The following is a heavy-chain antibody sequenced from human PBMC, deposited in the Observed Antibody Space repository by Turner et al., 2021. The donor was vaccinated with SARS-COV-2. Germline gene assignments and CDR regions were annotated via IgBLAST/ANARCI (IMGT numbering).Heavy chain of an antibody. CDR2: ISAYNGNT. J-gene: IGHJ3*02. CDR3: AREGTYAVVIKEDAFDI. D-gene: IGHD2-15*01. Sequence: QVQLVQSGAEVKKPGASVKVSCKASGYTFTSYSISWVRQAPGQGLEWMGWISAYNGNTNYAQKLQGRVTMTTDTSTSTAYMELRSLRSDDTAVYYCAREGTYAVVIKEDAFDIWGQGTMVTVSS. CDR1: GYTFTSYS. V-gene: IGHV1-18*04.